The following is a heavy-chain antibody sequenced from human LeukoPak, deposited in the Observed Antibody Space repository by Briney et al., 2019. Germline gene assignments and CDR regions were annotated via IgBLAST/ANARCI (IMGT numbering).Heavy chain of an antibody. CDR1: GDSVTGYF. CDR2: IYYSGTT. Sequence: SETLSLTCTVFGDSVTGYFLNWVRQPPGKGLEWIGNIYYSGTTYYNPSFKSRVTISVDTSNNQFSLKLSSVTAADTAVYYCARGLHGQFPSDWGQGTLVTVSS. CDR3: ARGLHGQFPSD. V-gene: IGHV4-59*06. D-gene: IGHD4-17*01. J-gene: IGHJ4*02.